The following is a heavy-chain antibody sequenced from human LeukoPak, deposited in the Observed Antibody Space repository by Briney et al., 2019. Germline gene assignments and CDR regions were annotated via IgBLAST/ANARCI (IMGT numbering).Heavy chain of an antibody. D-gene: IGHD6-13*01. CDR3: AKAAGYSSSWFFEY. J-gene: IGHJ4*02. V-gene: IGHV3-33*06. CDR2: IWHDGSNK. CDR1: GFTFNSYG. Sequence: PGGSLRLSCTASGFTFNSYGIHWVRQAPGKGLEWVAVIWHDGSNKYYADSVKGRFTIPRDNSKNTLYLQMNSLRAEDTAVYYCAKAAGYSSSWFFEYWSQGSLVTVSS.